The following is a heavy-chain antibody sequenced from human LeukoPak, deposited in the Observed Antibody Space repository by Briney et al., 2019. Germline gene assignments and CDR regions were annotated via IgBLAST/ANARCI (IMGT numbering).Heavy chain of an antibody. CDR1: GYTFTGYY. V-gene: IGHV1-2*02. CDR3: ASTPLYSNYYFDY. J-gene: IGHJ4*02. Sequence: ASVKVSCKASGYTFTGYYMYWVRQAPGQGLEWMGWINPNSGGTNYAQKFQGRVTMTRDTSISTAYKELSRLRSDDTAVYYCASTPLYSNYYFDYWGQGTLVTVSS. CDR2: INPNSGGT. D-gene: IGHD4-11*01.